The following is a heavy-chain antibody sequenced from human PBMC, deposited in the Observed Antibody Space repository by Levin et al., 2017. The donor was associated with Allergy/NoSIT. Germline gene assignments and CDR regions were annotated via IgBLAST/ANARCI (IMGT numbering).Heavy chain of an antibody. CDR2: SNPHSGGT. D-gene: IGHD1-26*01. V-gene: IGHV1-2*06. J-gene: IGHJ6*03. CDR3: ATTVVPNFYYYYVDV. Sequence: ASVKVSCKASGFSVSGYYMHWVRQAPGQGLEWMGRSNPHSGGTNYAQKFRDRVTMTRDASGNTAYMELRRLTSDDTAMYYCATTVVPNFYYYYVDVWGEGTTVTVSS. CDR1: GFSVSGYY.